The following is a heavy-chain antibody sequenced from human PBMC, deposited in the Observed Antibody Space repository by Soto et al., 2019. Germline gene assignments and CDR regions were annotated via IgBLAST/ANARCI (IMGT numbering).Heavy chain of an antibody. CDR2: IIPIFGTA. D-gene: IGHD2-15*01. Sequence: GASLKVSCKASGGTFSSYAISWVRQAPGQGLEWMGGIIPIFGTANYAQKFQGRVTITANESTSTAYMELSTLRSEYTAVYYCARLVGAATFAAFDIWGQGTMVTVSS. V-gene: IGHV1-69*13. CDR3: ARLVGAATFAAFDI. CDR1: GGTFSSYA. J-gene: IGHJ3*02.